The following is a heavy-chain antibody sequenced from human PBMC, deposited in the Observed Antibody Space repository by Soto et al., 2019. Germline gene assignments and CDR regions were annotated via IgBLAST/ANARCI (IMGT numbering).Heavy chain of an antibody. J-gene: IGHJ5*02. D-gene: IGHD4-4*01. CDR1: GFSFSDYF. V-gene: IGHV1-46*01. CDR3: ARSDDSTSYPLDL. CDR2: INPSGDSR. Sequence: GASVKVSCKASGFSFSDYFMHWVRQAPGQGLEWMGIINPSGDSRNYAQKFQGRVTITRDTSTSTVYMDLSSLRYEDTAVYFCARSDDSTSYPLDLWGPGTLVTVSS.